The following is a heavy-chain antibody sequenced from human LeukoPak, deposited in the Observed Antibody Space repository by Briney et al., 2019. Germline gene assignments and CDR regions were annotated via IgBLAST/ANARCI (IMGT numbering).Heavy chain of an antibody. D-gene: IGHD6-13*01. CDR3: AILRSGASQRSGAAADLDY. CDR1: RYTFTSYA. Sequence: ASVKVSCKASRYTFTSYAMHWVRQAPGQRLEWMRWINAGNGNTKYSQKFQGRVTITRDTSASTAYMELSSLRSEDTAVYYCAILRSGASQRSGAAADLDYWGQGTLVTVSS. V-gene: IGHV1-3*01. J-gene: IGHJ4*02. CDR2: INAGNGNT.